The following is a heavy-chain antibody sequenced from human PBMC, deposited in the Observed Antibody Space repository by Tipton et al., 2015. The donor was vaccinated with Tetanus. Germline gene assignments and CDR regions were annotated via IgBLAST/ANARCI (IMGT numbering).Heavy chain of an antibody. J-gene: IGHJ4*02. Sequence: SLRLSCVASAFTYRSHWMSWVRQAPGKGLEWVANINPDGSQKYYVDSVKGRFTISRDSAKNSLYLQMSSLRAEDTAVYYCARGPLGTGVFDYWGQGTLVSVST. CDR1: AFTYRSHW. CDR3: ARGPLGTGVFDY. D-gene: IGHD7-27*01. V-gene: IGHV3-7*01. CDR2: INPDGSQK.